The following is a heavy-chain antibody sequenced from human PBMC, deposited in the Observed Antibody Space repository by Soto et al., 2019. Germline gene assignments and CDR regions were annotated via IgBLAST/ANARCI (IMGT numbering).Heavy chain of an antibody. V-gene: IGHV6-1*01. D-gene: IGHD6-25*01. CDR1: VYSVSSNSAA. Sequence: PWPTLSLTCAISVYSVSSNSAAWIWIIQSPSRGLEWLGRTYYRSKWYNDYAVSVKSRITINPDTSKNQFSLQLNSVTPEDTAVYYCARDDQGAAAAGRYPFEVWGQGTRVTVSS. J-gene: IGHJ4*02. CDR3: ARDDQGAAAAGRYPFEV. CDR2: TYYRSKWYN.